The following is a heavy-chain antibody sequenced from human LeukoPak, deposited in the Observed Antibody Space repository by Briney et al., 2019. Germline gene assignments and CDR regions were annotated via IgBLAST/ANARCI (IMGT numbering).Heavy chain of an antibody. V-gene: IGHV5-51*01. D-gene: IGHD2-2*01. CDR2: IYPGDSDT. Sequence: GESLKISCKGSGYSFTTYWIGWVRQMPGKGLEWMGIIYPGDSDTRYSPSFQGQVTISADKSLSTAYLQWSSLKASDSAVYYCARHTSGWPLDYWGQGTLVTVSS. CDR1: GYSFTTYW. J-gene: IGHJ4*02. CDR3: ARHTSGWPLDY.